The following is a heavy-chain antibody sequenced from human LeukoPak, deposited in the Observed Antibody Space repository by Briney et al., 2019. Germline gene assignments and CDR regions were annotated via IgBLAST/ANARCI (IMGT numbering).Heavy chain of an antibody. D-gene: IGHD4-17*01. CDR2: IKQDGSEK. CDR3: AKGGTTVTTYYYYYGMDV. CDR1: GFTFSSYW. V-gene: IGHV3-7*01. Sequence: PGGSLRLSCAASGFTFSSYWMSWVRQAPGKGLEWVANIKQDGSEKYYVDSVKGRFTISRDNAKNSLYLQMNSLRAEDTAVYYCAKGGTTVTTYYYYYGMDVWGQGTTVTVSS. J-gene: IGHJ6*02.